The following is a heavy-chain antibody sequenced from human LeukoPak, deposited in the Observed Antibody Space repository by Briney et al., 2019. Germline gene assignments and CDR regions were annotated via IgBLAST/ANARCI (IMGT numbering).Heavy chain of an antibody. Sequence: SQTLSLTCAVSGGSISSGGYSWSWIRQPPGKGLEWIGYIYHSGSTYYNPSLKSRVTISVDRSKNQFSLKLSSVTVADTAVYYCARETYYYYGMDVWGQGTTVTVSS. J-gene: IGHJ6*02. CDR2: IYHSGST. CDR3: ARETYYYYGMDV. V-gene: IGHV4-30-2*01. CDR1: GGSISSGGYS.